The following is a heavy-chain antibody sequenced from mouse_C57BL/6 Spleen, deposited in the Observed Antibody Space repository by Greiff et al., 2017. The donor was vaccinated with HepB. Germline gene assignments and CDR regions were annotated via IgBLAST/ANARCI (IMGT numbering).Heavy chain of an antibody. J-gene: IGHJ2*01. CDR2: IYPGDGDT. CDR1: GYAFSSSW. Sequence: VKLQESGPELVKPGASVKISCKASGYAFSSSWMNWVKQRPGKGLEWIGRIYPGDGDTNYNGKFKGKATLTADKSSSTAYMQLSSLTSEDSAVYFCARGGTTVVFDYWGQGTTLTVSS. V-gene: IGHV1-82*01. D-gene: IGHD1-1*01. CDR3: ARGGTTVVFDY.